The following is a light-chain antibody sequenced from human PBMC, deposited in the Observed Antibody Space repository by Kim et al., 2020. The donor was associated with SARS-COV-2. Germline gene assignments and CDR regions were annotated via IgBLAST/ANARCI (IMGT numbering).Light chain of an antibody. CDR2: DAS. Sequence: SLSPGERATLSCRASQSVSSYLAWYQQKPGQAPRLLIYDASNRATAIPARFSGSGSGTDFTLTISSLEPEDFAVYYCQQRSHWPKTFGQGTKLEI. CDR1: QSVSSY. CDR3: QQRSHWPKT. J-gene: IGKJ2*01. V-gene: IGKV3-11*01.